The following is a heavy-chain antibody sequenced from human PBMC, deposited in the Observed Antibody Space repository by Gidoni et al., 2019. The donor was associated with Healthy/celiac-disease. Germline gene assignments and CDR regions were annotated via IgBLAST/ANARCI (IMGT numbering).Heavy chain of an antibody. D-gene: IGHD2-2*01. J-gene: IGHJ3*02. V-gene: IGHV3-72*01. CDR3: ARESTGDAFDI. Sequence: EVQLVESGGGLVQPGGSLRLSCAASGFTFSDHYMDWVRQAPGKGLEWVGRTRNKANSYTTEYAASVKGRFTISRDDSKNSLYLQMNSLKTEDTAVYYCARESTGDAFDIWGQGTMVTVSS. CDR1: GFTFSDHY. CDR2: TRNKANSYTT.